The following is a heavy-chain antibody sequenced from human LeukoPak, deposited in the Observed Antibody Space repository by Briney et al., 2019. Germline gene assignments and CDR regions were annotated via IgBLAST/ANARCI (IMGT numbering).Heavy chain of an antibody. CDR2: IYPDDSDS. V-gene: IGHV5-51*01. J-gene: IGHJ4*02. CDR3: ARSTSGSFDS. Sequence: GGSLKISFKASGYRFIDYWIGWVRPTPAKGLEWMAIIYPDDSDSRYTYSPSFQGQVTISAGKTISTTYLQWSRLKASDTAMYYCARSTSGSFDSWGQGTPVTVSS. CDR1: GYRFIDYW. D-gene: IGHD3-10*01.